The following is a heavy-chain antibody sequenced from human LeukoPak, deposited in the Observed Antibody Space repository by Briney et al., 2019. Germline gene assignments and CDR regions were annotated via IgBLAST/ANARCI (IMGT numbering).Heavy chain of an antibody. CDR3: AKDLGIDYVWGSYRPDY. CDR2: ISGSGGST. Sequence: PGGSLRLSCAASGFTFSSYAMSWVRQAPGKGLEWVSAISGSGGSTYYADSVKGRFTISRDNSENTLYLQMNSLRAEDTAVYYCAKDLGIDYVWGSYRPDYWGQGTLVTVSS. J-gene: IGHJ4*02. V-gene: IGHV3-23*01. D-gene: IGHD3-16*02. CDR1: GFTFSSYA.